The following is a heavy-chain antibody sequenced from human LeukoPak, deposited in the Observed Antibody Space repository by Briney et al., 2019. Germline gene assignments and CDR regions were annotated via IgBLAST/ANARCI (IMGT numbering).Heavy chain of an antibody. V-gene: IGHV3-20*04. CDR2: INWNGGST. CDR3: ARDLWGSSSSQLATFDY. CDR1: GFTFDDYG. D-gene: IGHD6-6*01. J-gene: IGHJ4*02. Sequence: GGSLRLSCAASGFTFDDYGMSWAPQAPGKGLEWVSGINWNGGSTAYADSVKGRFTISRDNAKNSLYLQMNSLRAEDTAFYYCARDLWGSSSSQLATFDYWGQGTLVTVSS.